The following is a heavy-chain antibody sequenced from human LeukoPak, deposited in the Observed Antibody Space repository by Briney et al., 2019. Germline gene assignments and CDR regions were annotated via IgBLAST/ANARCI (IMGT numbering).Heavy chain of an antibody. Sequence: ASVKVSCKASGYTFTSYGISWVRQAPGQGLEWMGWISAYNGNTNYAQKLQGRVTMTTDTSTSTAYMELRSLRSDDTAVYYCARYYYGSGSYYYFDYWGQGTLVTVSS. V-gene: IGHV1-18*01. J-gene: IGHJ4*02. CDR2: ISAYNGNT. CDR3: ARYYYGSGSYYYFDY. CDR1: GYTFTSYG. D-gene: IGHD3-10*01.